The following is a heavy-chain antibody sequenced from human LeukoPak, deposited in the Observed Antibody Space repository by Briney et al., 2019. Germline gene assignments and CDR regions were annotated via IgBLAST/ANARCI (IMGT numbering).Heavy chain of an antibody. D-gene: IGHD3-10*01. CDR2: IKEDGGAE. CDR1: GFTFSTYW. J-gene: IGHJ4*02. Sequence: GGSLRLSCAASGFTFSTYWMSWVRQAPGKGLEWVANIKEDGGAEQYVDSVKGRFTISRDNPQNSLYLQMNSLRPEDTAVYYCARDTAGGRAGSDSWGQGTLVTVSS. V-gene: IGHV3-7*04. CDR3: ARDTAGGRAGSDS.